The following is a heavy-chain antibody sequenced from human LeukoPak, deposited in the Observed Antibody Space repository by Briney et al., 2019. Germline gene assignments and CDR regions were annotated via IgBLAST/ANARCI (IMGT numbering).Heavy chain of an antibody. D-gene: IGHD6-19*01. J-gene: IGHJ2*01. CDR1: GGSISSYF. CDR2: IYYSGST. CDR3: AKTVAGYWYFDL. V-gene: IGHV4-59*08. Sequence: RASETLSLTCTVSGGSISSYFWSWIRQPPGKALEWIGYIYYSGSTNYNPSLKSRVTISVDPSKNQFSLKLNSVTAADTAVYYCAKTVAGYWYFDLWGRGTLVTVSS.